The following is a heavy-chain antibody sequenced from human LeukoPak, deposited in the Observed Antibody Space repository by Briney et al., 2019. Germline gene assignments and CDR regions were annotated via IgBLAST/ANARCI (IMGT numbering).Heavy chain of an antibody. CDR3: ARAHPLSSSWPLDY. J-gene: IGHJ4*02. V-gene: IGHV4-30-2*01. CDR2: IYHSGST. D-gene: IGHD6-13*01. CDR1: GGSISSGGYY. Sequence: SETLSLTCTVSGGSISSGGYYWSWIRQPPGKGLEWIGYIYHSGSTYYNPSLKSRVTISVDRSKNQFSLKLSSVTAADTAAYYCARAHPLSSSWPLDYWGQGTLVTVSS.